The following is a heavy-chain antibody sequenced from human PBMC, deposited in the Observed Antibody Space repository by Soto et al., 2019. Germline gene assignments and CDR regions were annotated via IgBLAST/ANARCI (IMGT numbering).Heavy chain of an antibody. D-gene: IGHD6-13*01. CDR2: ISYDGNNK. J-gene: IGHJ4*02. CDR1: GFTFSNFN. Sequence: PGGSLRLSCAASGFTFSNFNMHWVRQAPGKGLEWVAFISYDGNNKYYSDSVKGRFTLSRDNSKNTLYLQMNSLRVEDTAVYYCAKAKGITAQKYYFDYWGQG. V-gene: IGHV3-30*18. CDR3: AKAKGITAQKYYFDY.